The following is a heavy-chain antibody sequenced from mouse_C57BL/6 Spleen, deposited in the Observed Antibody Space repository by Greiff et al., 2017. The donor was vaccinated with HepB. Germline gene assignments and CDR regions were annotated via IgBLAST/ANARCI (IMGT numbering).Heavy chain of an antibody. D-gene: IGHD2-1*01. CDR3: ARGNPYAMDY. CDR2: IDPSDSYT. Sequence: QVHVKQPGAELVKPGASVKLSCKASGYTFTSYWMQWVKQRPGQGLEWIGEIDPSDSYTNYNQKFKGKATLTVDTSSSTAYMQLSSLTSEDSAVYYCARGNPYAMDYWGQGTSVTVSS. V-gene: IGHV1-50*01. J-gene: IGHJ4*01. CDR1: GYTFTSYW.